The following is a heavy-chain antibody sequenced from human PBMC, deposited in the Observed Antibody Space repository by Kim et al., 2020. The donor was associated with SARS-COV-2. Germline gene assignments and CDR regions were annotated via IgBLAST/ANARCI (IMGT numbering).Heavy chain of an antibody. Sequence: SETLSLTCTVSGGSISSYYWSWIRQPPGKGLEWIGYIYYSGRTNYNPSLKSRVTISVDKSKNQFSLKVSSVTAADTAVYYCARELGDYMDVWGKGTTVTVSS. CDR1: GGSISSYY. V-gene: IGHV4-59*01. CDR3: ARELGDYMDV. CDR2: IYYSGRT. D-gene: IGHD3-16*01. J-gene: IGHJ6*03.